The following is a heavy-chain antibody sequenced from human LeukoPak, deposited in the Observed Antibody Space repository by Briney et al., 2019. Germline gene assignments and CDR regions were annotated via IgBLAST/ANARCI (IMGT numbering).Heavy chain of an antibody. D-gene: IGHD3-3*01. Sequence: PGGSLRLSCAASGFTFSSYAMSWVRQAPGKGLEWVSAISGSGGSTYYADSVKGRFTISRDNSKNTLYLQMNSLRAEDTAVYYCAKIFGVGPSYYYYGMDVWGQGTTGTVSS. J-gene: IGHJ6*02. CDR2: ISGSGGST. V-gene: IGHV3-23*01. CDR1: GFTFSSYA. CDR3: AKIFGVGPSYYYYGMDV.